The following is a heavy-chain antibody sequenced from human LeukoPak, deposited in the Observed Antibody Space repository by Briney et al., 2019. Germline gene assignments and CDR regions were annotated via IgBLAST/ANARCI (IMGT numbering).Heavy chain of an antibody. CDR2: INPNSGGT. CDR1: GYTFTGYY. CDR3: ARDSPRIAAAGLDY. V-gene: IGHV1-2*02. D-gene: IGHD6-13*01. J-gene: IGHJ4*02. Sequence: ASVKVSCKASGYTFTGYYMHWVRQAPGQGLEWMGWINPNSGGTNYAQKFQGRVTMTRDTSISTAYMELSRLRSDDTAVYYCARDSPRIAAAGLDYWGQGTLVTVSS.